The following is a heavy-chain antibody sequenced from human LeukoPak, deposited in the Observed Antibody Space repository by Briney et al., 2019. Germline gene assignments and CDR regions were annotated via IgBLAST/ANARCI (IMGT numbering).Heavy chain of an antibody. Sequence: PGGSLRLSCAASGFTFSSYGMHWVRQAPGKGLEWVAVISYDGSNKYYADSVKGRFTISRDNSKNSLYLQMNSLRTEDTALYYCAKDNHPDAFDIWGQGTMVTVSS. CDR3: AKDNHPDAFDI. CDR1: GFTFSSYG. V-gene: IGHV3-30*18. J-gene: IGHJ3*02. CDR2: ISYDGSNK.